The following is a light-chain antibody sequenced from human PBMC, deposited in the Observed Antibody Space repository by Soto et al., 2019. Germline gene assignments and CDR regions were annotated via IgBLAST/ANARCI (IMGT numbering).Light chain of an antibody. CDR2: STS. V-gene: IGKV3-20*01. CDR1: HAVRSSH. J-gene: IGKJ1*01. CDR3: HQYDTSPRT. Sequence: EIVLTQSPAILSLSPGERATLSCRAIHAVRSSHLAWYQQKPGQAPRLVLFSTSARGAGIPARFIGGGSGTDFTLTISKLEPEDFAMYYCHQYDTSPRTFGQGTKVDIK.